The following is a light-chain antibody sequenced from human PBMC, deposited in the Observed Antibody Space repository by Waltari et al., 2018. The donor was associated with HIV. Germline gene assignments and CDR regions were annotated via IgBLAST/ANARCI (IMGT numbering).Light chain of an antibody. CDR2: EVN. J-gene: IGLJ2*01. V-gene: IGLV2-8*01. CDR1: SSDVGGYNF. Sequence: QSALTQPPSASGSPGQSVTISCTGTSSDVGGYNFGSWYQQHPGKAPKFIIYEVNSRPSGVPSRFSGSKSGNTASLTVSGLQAEDEADYYCSSYGGSDNRVVFGGGTKLTVL. CDR3: SSYGGSDNRVV.